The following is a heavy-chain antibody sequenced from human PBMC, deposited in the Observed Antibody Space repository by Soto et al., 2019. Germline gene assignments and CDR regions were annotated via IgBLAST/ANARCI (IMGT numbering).Heavy chain of an antibody. CDR1: GFTFDDSV. J-gene: IGHJ4*02. D-gene: IGHD2-15*01. CDR3: AKDIGYCSGSICYAFDY. CDR2: ISWNSGGI. Sequence: PGGSLRLSCASSGFTFDDSVMHWAWQVPGEGLEWVSGISWNSGGIGYADSVKGRFTISRDNAKNSLYLQMNTLRAEDTALYYCAKDIGYCSGSICYAFDYWGQGILVTVSS. V-gene: IGHV3-9*01.